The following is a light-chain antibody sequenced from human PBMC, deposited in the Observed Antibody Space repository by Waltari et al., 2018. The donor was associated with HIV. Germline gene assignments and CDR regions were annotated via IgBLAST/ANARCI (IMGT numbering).Light chain of an antibody. Sequence: DIQITQSPSSLSASIGARVTITCRTSQHINMYLNWYQQKPGKAPSLLIFAASTLHTGVPSRFSASGSGTTFSLAISSLQVDDLATYYCQQSFSLPLTFGAGTKVEI. CDR3: QQSFSLPLT. J-gene: IGKJ4*01. CDR1: QHINMY. V-gene: IGKV1-39*01. CDR2: AAS.